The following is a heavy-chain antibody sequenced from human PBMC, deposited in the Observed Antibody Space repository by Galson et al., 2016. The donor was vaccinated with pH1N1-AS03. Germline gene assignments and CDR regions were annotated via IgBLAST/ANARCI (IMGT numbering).Heavy chain of an antibody. Sequence: SLRLSCAASGFTFNSYWMTWVRQAPGKGLEWVANIKPDGGDKYYVDSVKGRFTISRDNAKNSLYLQMNSLRVEGTAVYYCARDLNWDNAWGQGSLVTVSS. CDR3: ARDLNWDNA. CDR2: IKPDGGDK. V-gene: IGHV3-7*01. J-gene: IGHJ5*02. CDR1: GFTFNSYW.